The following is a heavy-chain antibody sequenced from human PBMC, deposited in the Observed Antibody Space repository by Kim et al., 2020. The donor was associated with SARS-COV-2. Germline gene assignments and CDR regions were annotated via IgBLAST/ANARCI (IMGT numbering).Heavy chain of an antibody. D-gene: IGHD5-12*01. CDR2: INHSGST. CDR1: GGSFSGYY. J-gene: IGHJ4*02. Sequence: SETLSLTCAVYGGSFSGYYWSWIRQPPGKWLEWIGEINHSGSTNYNPSLKSRVTISVDTSKNQFSLKLSSVTAADTAVYYCATYHPGYSGYDVPYYFDYWGQGTLVTVSS. CDR3: ATYHPGYSGYDVPYYFDY. V-gene: IGHV4-34*01.